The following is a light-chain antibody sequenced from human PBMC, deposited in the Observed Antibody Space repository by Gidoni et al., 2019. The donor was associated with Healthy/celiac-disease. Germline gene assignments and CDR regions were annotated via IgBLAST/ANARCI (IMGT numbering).Light chain of an antibody. J-gene: IGLJ1*01. V-gene: IGLV2-14*01. CDR1: SSDVGGYNY. CDR3: SSYTSSSTKV. CDR2: EVS. Sequence: QSALTQPASVAGSPGQSITISCTGTSSDVGGYNYVSWYQQHPGKAPKLMIYEVSNRPSGVSNRFSGSKSGNTASLTISGLQAEDEADYSCSSYTSSSTKVFGTGTKVTVL.